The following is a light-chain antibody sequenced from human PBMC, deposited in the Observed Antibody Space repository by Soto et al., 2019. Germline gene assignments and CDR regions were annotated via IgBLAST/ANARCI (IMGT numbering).Light chain of an antibody. V-gene: IGLV1-51*01. Sequence: QSVLTQPPSVSAAPGQTVTISCSGSSFNIGNNYVSWFQQLPGAAPKLLIYHNDKRPSGIPDRFSGSKSGTSATLGITGLQTGDEADYYCGTWDSSMSAAGWVFGGGTQLTVL. CDR3: GTWDSSMSAAGWV. J-gene: IGLJ3*02. CDR2: HND. CDR1: SFNIGNNY.